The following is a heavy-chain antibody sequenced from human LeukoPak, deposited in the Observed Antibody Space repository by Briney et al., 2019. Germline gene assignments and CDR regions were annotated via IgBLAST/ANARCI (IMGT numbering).Heavy chain of an antibody. Sequence: GGSLRLSCAASGFTFSSYGMHWVRQAPGKGLEWVAVIWYDGSNKYYADSVKGRFTISRDNSKNTLYLQMNSLRAEDTAVYYCATELIDGYNYYFDYWGQGTLVTVSS. D-gene: IGHD5-24*01. V-gene: IGHV3-33*01. CDR1: GFTFSSYG. J-gene: IGHJ4*02. CDR3: ATELIDGYNYYFDY. CDR2: IWYDGSNK.